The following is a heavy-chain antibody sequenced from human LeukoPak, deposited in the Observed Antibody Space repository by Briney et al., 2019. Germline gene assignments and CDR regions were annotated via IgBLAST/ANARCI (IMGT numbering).Heavy chain of an antibody. V-gene: IGHV3-53*01. CDR3: AKRQDYDFWTGYYNWFDP. J-gene: IGHJ5*02. Sequence: GGSLRLSCAASGFTVSSNYMSWVRQAPGKGLEWVSVIYSGGSTYYADSVKGRFTISRDNSKNTLYLQMNSLRAEDTAVYYCAKRQDYDFWTGYYNWFDPWGQGTLVTVSS. CDR2: IYSGGST. CDR1: GFTVSSNY. D-gene: IGHD3/OR15-3a*01.